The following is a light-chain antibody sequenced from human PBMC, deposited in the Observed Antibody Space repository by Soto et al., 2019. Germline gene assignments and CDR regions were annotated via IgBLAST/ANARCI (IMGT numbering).Light chain of an antibody. Sequence: MTHSPSALSGAPEDRTTRSCRASQSINSNLAWYQQQPGQAPRLLIYGASTRATAVPDRFSGSGSGTDFTLTITSLQSDDFAVYFCQQYSDWPITCGQGTRLEIK. V-gene: IGKV3-15*01. CDR1: QSINSN. CDR2: GAS. CDR3: QQYSDWPIT. J-gene: IGKJ5*01.